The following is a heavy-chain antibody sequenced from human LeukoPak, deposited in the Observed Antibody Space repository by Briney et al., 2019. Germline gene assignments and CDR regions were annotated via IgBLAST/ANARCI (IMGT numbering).Heavy chain of an antibody. Sequence: GGSLRLSCAASGFTFSSYGMSWVRQAPGKGLEWVSAISGSGGSTYYADSVKGRFTISRDNSKNTLYLQMNSLRAEDTAVYYCAKDPRGYSYGDAFDIWGQGTMVTVSS. CDR1: GFTFSSYG. J-gene: IGHJ3*02. V-gene: IGHV3-23*01. D-gene: IGHD5-18*01. CDR3: AKDPRGYSYGDAFDI. CDR2: ISGSGGST.